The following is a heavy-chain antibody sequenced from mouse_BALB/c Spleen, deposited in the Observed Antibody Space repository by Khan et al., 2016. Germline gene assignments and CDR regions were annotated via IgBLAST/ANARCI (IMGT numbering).Heavy chain of an antibody. J-gene: IGHJ4*01. CDR3: TRVWWDY. CDR1: GFSLTGYG. CDR2: IWGDGST. D-gene: IGHD1-1*02. Sequence: VQLQESGPGLVAPSQSLSITCTVSGFSLTGYGVNWVRQPPGKGLEWLGMIWGDGSTDYNAALKSRLSISKDNTKSKVFLKMNSLPTDDTARSYCTRVWWDYWGQGTSVTVSS. V-gene: IGHV2-6-7*01.